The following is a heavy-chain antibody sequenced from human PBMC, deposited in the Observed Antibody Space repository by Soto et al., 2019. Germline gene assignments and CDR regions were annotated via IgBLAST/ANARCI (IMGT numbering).Heavy chain of an antibody. CDR2: MNPNSGNT. J-gene: IGHJ4*02. D-gene: IGHD6-13*01. CDR3: ARVAAAGMVDY. V-gene: IGHV1-8*01. CDR1: GYTFTRYD. Sequence: ASVKVSCKASGYTFTRYDINWVRQATGQVLEWMGWMNPNSGNTGYAQKFQGRVTMTRNTSISTAYMELSSLRSEDTAVYYCARVAAAGMVDYWGQGTLVTVSS.